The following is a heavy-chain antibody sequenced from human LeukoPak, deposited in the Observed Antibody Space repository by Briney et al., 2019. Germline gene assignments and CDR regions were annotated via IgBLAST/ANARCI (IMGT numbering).Heavy chain of an antibody. CDR3: AKGAFDI. CDR1: GFTFADYA. Sequence: PGGSLRLSCAASGFTFADYAMHWVRQAPGKGLEWVSGINWNSVKIGYADSVRGRFTISRDNAKNSLYLQMNSLRVEDTALYYCAKGAFDIWGQGTMVTVSS. V-gene: IGHV3-9*01. CDR2: INWNSVKI. J-gene: IGHJ3*02.